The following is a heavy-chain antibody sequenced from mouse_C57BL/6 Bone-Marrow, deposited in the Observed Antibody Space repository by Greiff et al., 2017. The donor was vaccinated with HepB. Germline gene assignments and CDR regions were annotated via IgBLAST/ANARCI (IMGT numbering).Heavy chain of an antibody. CDR3: TRYYYGSSAYFDY. V-gene: IGHV1-5*01. CDR2: IYPGNSET. CDR1: GYTFTSYW. Sequence: VQLKQSGTVLARPGASVKMSCKTSGYTFTSYWMHWVKQRPGQGLEWIGAIYPGNSETSYNQKFKGKAKLTAVTSASTAYMELSSLTNEDSAVYYCTRYYYGSSAYFDYWGQGTTLTVSS. J-gene: IGHJ2*01. D-gene: IGHD1-1*01.